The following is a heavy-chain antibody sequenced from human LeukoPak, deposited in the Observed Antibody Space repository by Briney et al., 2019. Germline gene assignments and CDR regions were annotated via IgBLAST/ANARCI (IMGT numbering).Heavy chain of an antibody. D-gene: IGHD3-22*01. J-gene: IGHJ3*02. V-gene: IGHV4-39*07. Sequence: SETLSLTCTVSGGSISSSSYYWGWIRQPPGKGLEWIVSIYYSGSTYYNPSLKSRVTISVDTSKNQFSLKLSSVTAADTAVYYCARESYRTMIVVGAFDIWGQGTMVTVSS. CDR1: GGSISSSSYY. CDR2: IYYSGST. CDR3: ARESYRTMIVVGAFDI.